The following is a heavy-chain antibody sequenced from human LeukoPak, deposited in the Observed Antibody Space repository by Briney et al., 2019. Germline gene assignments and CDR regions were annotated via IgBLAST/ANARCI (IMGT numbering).Heavy chain of an antibody. Sequence: ASVKVSCKASGFTLTDFYMHWVRQAPGQGLEWMGWINPNRGGTNYAQKFQGRVTMTSDTSISTAYMDLSRLTSDDTAVYYCARIYCSSASCYYFDYWGQGTLVTVPS. V-gene: IGHV1-2*02. D-gene: IGHD2-2*01. CDR1: GFTLTDFY. CDR2: INPNRGGT. CDR3: ARIYCSSASCYYFDY. J-gene: IGHJ4*02.